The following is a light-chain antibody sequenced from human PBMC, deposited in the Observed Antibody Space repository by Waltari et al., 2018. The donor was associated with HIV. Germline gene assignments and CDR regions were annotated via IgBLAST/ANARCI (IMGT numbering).Light chain of an antibody. CDR2: ASS. J-gene: IGKJ1*01. V-gene: IGKV1-12*01. CDR3: HQADGPPWT. CDR1: QAISRW. Sequence: DIQMTQSPFFVSASVGDRVTITCRASQAISRWLTWYQQRPGAAPKLLIYASSTLQSGDPTRFRGSGSGANCTLTISGRQPEDCATYYCHQADGPPWTFGQGTKVE.